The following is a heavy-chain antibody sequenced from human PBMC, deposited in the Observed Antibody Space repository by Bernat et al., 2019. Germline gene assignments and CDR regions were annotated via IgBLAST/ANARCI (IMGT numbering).Heavy chain of an antibody. CDR1: GFTVSSNY. Sequence: EVQLVETGGGFIQPGGSLRLSCAASGFTVSSNYMSWVRQAPGKGLERVSVIYSGGSTSYADSVKGRFTISRDNSKNTLYLQMNSLEAEETAVYYCAAWGPQPHWYYYGSGSADPRYYYMDVWGKGTTVTVSS. CDR2: IYSGGST. D-gene: IGHD3-10*01. CDR3: AAWGPQPHWYYYGSGSADPRYYYMDV. J-gene: IGHJ6*03. V-gene: IGHV3-53*02.